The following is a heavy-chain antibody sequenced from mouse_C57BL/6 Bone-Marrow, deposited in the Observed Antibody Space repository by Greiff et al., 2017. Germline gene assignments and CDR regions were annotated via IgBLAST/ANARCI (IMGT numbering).Heavy chain of an antibody. CDR2: IYPGGGYT. V-gene: IGHV1-63*01. Sequence: VQLQQPGAELVRPGTSVKMSCKASGYTFTNYWIGWAKQRPGHGLEWIGDIYPGGGYTNYNEKFKGKATLTADKSSSTAYMQFSSLTSEDSAIYDCARWGLRRGSWFAYWGQGTLVTVSA. CDR1: GYTFTNYW. CDR3: ARWGLRRGSWFAY. D-gene: IGHD2-2*01. J-gene: IGHJ3*01.